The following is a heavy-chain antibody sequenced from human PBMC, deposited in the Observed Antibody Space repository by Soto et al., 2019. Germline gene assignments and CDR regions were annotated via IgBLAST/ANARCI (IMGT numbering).Heavy chain of an antibody. V-gene: IGHV1-69*05. D-gene: IGHD2-2*01. CDR2: IIPIFGTA. CDR1: GGTFSSYA. CDR3: ARAGTNYCSSTSCLWADWFDP. Sequence: SVKVSCKASGGTFSSYAISWVRQAPGQGLEWMGGIIPIFGTANYAQKFQGRVTMTRNTSISTAYMELSSLRSEDTAVYYCARAGTNYCSSTSCLWADWFDPWGQGTLVTVSS. J-gene: IGHJ5*02.